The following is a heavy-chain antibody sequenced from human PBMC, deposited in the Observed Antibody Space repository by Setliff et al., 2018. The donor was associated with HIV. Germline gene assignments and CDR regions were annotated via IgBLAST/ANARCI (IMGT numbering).Heavy chain of an antibody. V-gene: IGHV4-59*11. D-gene: IGHD3-16*01. J-gene: IGHJ3*02. CDR2: VYSNGNT. Sequence: TLSLTCTVSGGSISGHYWSWVRQTPGKGLEWIGYVYSNGNTDYNPSLKSRVTISVDTSKNQFSLKLSSVTAADTAVYYCARDGGTYAIGDAFDIWGQGTMVTVSS. CDR1: GGSISGHY. CDR3: ARDGGTYAIGDAFDI.